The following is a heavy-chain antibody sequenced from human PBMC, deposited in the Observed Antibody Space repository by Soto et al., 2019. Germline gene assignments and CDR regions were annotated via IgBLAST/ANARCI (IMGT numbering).Heavy chain of an antibody. CDR1: GFTFSSYA. D-gene: IGHD2-15*01. Sequence: EVQLLESGGGLVQPGGSLRLSCAASGFTFSSYAMSWVRQAPGKGLEWVSAISGSGGSTYYADSVKGRFTISRDNSKNTLYLQMNSLRAEDTAVYYCAKDDLLRSGPQYYFDYWGQGTLVTVSS. V-gene: IGHV3-23*01. CDR3: AKDDLLRSGPQYYFDY. J-gene: IGHJ4*02. CDR2: ISGSGGST.